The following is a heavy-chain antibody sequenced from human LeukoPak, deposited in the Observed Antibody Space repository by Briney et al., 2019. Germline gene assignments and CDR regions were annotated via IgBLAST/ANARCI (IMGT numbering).Heavy chain of an antibody. D-gene: IGHD3-16*01. J-gene: IGHJ1*01. CDR3: AKDDDWGRVNH. V-gene: IGHV3-23*01. Sequence: PGGSLRLSCAASGFSFRSHGMNWVRQAPGKGLEWVSGISPRGDITYYKDSVRGRFTISRDNFKNTVSLQLNGLRAEDTAMYYCAKDDDWGRVNHWGQGTLVTVSS. CDR2: ISPRGDIT. CDR1: GFSFRSHG.